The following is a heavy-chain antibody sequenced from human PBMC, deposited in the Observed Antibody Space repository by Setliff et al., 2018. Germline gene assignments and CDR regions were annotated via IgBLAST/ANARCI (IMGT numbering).Heavy chain of an antibody. Sequence: PSETLSLTCPVSGGSISSSNWWSWVRQPPGKGLEWIGEIYHSGSTNYNPSLKSRVTISVDKSKNQFSLKLSSVTAADTAVYYCARRPPSYYYGMDVWGQGTTVTVSS. CDR2: IYHSGST. J-gene: IGHJ6*02. CDR1: GGSISSSNW. V-gene: IGHV4-4*02. CDR3: ARRPPSYYYGMDV.